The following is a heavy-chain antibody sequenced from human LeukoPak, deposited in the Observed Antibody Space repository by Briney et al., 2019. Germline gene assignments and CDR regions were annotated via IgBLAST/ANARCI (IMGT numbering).Heavy chain of an antibody. CDR1: GFTFSSYS. CDR3: AREGMTTVPYFDY. J-gene: IGHJ4*02. V-gene: IGHV3-21*01. D-gene: IGHD4-11*01. CDR2: MSSSSSDI. Sequence: GGSLRLSCAASGFTFSSYSMNWVRQAPGKGLEWGSSMSSSSSDIYYADSVRGRFTIARDTAKTSLYLQMNSLRAEDTAVYYCAREGMTTVPYFDYWGQGTLVTVSS.